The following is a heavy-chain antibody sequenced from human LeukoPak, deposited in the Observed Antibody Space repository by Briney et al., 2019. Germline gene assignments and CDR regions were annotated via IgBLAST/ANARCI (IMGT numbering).Heavy chain of an antibody. D-gene: IGHD2-2*01. CDR3: ARDRVAVGSTSRYGMDV. Sequence: GGSLRLSCAASGFIFRSYNMFWVRQAPGKGLDWVASISYDGSEKSYADSTKGRFTISRDKSNNTLYLEMNSLRGEDTAVYYCARDRVAVGSTSRYGMDVWGKGTTVTVSS. CDR2: ISYDGSEK. J-gene: IGHJ6*04. CDR1: GFIFRSYN. V-gene: IGHV3-30*04.